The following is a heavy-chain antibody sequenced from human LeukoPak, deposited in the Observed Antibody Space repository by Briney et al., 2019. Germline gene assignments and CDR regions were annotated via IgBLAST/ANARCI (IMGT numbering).Heavy chain of an antibody. Sequence: SETLSLTCTVSGGSISSYYWSWIRQPPGKGLEWIGYIYYSGSTNYNPSLKSRVTISVDTSKNQFSLKLSSVTAADTAVYYCARHGRWLQFDHFDYWGQGTLVTVSS. J-gene: IGHJ4*02. V-gene: IGHV4-59*08. D-gene: IGHD5-24*01. CDR3: ARHGRWLQFDHFDY. CDR2: IYYSGST. CDR1: GGSISSYY.